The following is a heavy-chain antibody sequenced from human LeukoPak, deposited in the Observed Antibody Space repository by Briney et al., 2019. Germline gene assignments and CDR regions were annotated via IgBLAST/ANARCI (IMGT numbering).Heavy chain of an antibody. CDR1: GYTFTGYY. CDR2: INPSSGGT. Sequence: ASVKVSCKASGYTFTGYYMHWVRQAPGQGLEWMGWINPSSGGTNYAQKFQGRVTMTRDTSISTAYVELSRLRSDDTAVYYCARDRITMVRGVITLSEFDPWGQGTLVTVSS. CDR3: ARDRITMVRGVITLSEFDP. D-gene: IGHD3-10*01. J-gene: IGHJ5*02. V-gene: IGHV1-2*02.